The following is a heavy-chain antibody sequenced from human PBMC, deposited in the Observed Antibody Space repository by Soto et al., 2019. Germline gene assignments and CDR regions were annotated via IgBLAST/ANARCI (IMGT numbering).Heavy chain of an antibody. J-gene: IGHJ4*02. Sequence: PSETLSLTCDVSGGSIDNSHSFWGWVRQPPGRGLEFLGSVYYSGATYYNPSLKSRVTVSVDTSQNQFSRNWNSVTASDTAVYFCVSQRTSVLTQAYFDYWGPGALVTVSS. CDR3: VSQRTSVLTQAYFDY. CDR2: VYYSGAT. D-gene: IGHD2-8*01. CDR1: GGSIDNSHSF. V-gene: IGHV4-39*01.